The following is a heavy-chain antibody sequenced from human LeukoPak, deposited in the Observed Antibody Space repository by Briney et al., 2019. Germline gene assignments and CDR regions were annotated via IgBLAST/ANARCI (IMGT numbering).Heavy chain of an antibody. D-gene: IGHD3-10*01. CDR1: GGTFSSYA. V-gene: IGHV1-69*06. CDR2: IIPIFGTA. CDR3: ARANMVRGVGSFFDRNWFDP. J-gene: IGHJ5*02. Sequence: ASVKVSCKASGGTFSSYAISWVRQAPGQGLEWMGGIIPIFGTANYAQKFQGRVTITADKSTSTAYMELSSLRSDDTAVYYCARANMVRGVGSFFDRNWFDPWGQGTLVTASS.